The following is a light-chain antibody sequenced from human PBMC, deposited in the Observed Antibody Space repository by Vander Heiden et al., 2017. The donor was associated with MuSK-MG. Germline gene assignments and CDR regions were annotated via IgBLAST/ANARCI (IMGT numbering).Light chain of an antibody. V-gene: IGKV1-39*01. J-gene: IGKJ2*01. CDR2: AAS. Sequence: DIQMTQSPSSLSASVGDRVTITCRASQSISSYLNWYQQKPGKAPKLLIYAASSLQSGVPSRFSGSGSGTDFTLTISSLQPEDFATYYCQQSDSTLSRTFGQGTKLEIK. CDR1: QSISSY. CDR3: QQSDSTLSRT.